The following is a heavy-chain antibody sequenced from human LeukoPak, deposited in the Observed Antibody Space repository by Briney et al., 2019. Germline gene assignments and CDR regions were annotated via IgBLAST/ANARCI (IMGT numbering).Heavy chain of an antibody. D-gene: IGHD3-9*01. CDR3: ARLYYDILTGFVPDNWFDP. V-gene: IGHV1-18*01. J-gene: IGHJ5*02. CDR2: ISAYNGNT. Sequence: ASVKVSRKASGYTFTSYGISWVRQAPGQGLEWMGWISAYNGNTNYAQKLQGRVTMTTDTSTSTAYMELRSLRSDDTAVYYCARLYYDILTGFVPDNWFDPWGQGTLVTVSS. CDR1: GYTFTSYG.